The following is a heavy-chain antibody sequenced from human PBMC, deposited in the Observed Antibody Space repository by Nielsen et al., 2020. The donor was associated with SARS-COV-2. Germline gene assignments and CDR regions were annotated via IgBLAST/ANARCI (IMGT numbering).Heavy chain of an antibody. J-gene: IGHJ6*02. CDR1: GGSISSSNW. D-gene: IGHD6-19*01. Sequence: GSLRLSCAVSGGSISSSNWWSWVRQPPGKGLEWIGEIYHSGSTNYNPSLKSRVTISVDTSKNQFSLKLSSVTAADTAVYYCARGSTVAAPRVYGMDVWGQGTTVTVSS. CDR3: ARGSTVAAPRVYGMDV. V-gene: IGHV4-4*02. CDR2: IYHSGST.